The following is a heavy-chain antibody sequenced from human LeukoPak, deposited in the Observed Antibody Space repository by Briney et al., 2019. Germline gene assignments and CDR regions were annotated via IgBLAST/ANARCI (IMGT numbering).Heavy chain of an antibody. Sequence: PGGSLRLSCAASGFTFSSYWMSWVRQAPGKGLEWVANIKQDGSEKYYVDSVKGRFTISRDNAKNSLHLQMNSLRAEDTAVYYSSLEGSSWYRYFQHWGQGTLVTVSS. CDR1: GFTFSSYW. CDR2: IKQDGSEK. V-gene: IGHV3-7*05. J-gene: IGHJ1*01. D-gene: IGHD6-13*01. CDR3: SLEGSSWYRYFQH.